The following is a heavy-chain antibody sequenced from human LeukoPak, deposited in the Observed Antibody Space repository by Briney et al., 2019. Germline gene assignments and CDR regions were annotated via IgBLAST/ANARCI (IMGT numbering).Heavy chain of an antibody. CDR1: GFTFSDYY. J-gene: IGHJ4*02. CDR2: ISSSGSTI. V-gene: IGHV3-11*01. D-gene: IGHD2-2*01. CDR3: ARDPGVVPAAYYFDY. Sequence: PGGSLRLSCAASGFTFSDYYMSWIRQAPGKGLEWVSYISSSGSTIYYADSVKGRFTISRDNAKNSLYLQMNSLRAEDTAVYYCARDPGVVPAAYYFDYWGQGTLVTLSS.